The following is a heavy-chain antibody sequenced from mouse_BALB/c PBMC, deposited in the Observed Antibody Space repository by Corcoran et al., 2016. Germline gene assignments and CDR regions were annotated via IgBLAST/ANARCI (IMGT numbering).Heavy chain of an antibody. CDR3: ARKDGYGSTGYAMDY. Sequence: EVQLQQSGPELVKPGASMKISCKASGYSFTGYTMNWVKQSHGKNLEWIGLIKPYNGGTSYNQKFKGKASLTVDKSYRTAYMEIISLTSEDSAVYYGARKDGYGSTGYAMDYGGQGTSFTVSS. D-gene: IGHD2-2*01. CDR2: IKPYNGGT. J-gene: IGHJ4*01. V-gene: IGHV1-18*01. CDR1: GYSFTGYT.